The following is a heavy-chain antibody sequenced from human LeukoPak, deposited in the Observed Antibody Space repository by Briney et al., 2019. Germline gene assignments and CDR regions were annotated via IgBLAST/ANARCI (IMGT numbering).Heavy chain of an antibody. Sequence: GSLRLSCDASGFTLSHFGMHWVRQAPGKGLEWVAVIWSDATNQYYADSVKGRFTISRDNFKRTVSLEMNSLRAEDTAVYYCAKDAQRWFDYSNSLEHWGKGSLVIVSS. J-gene: IGHJ5*02. V-gene: IGHV3-33*06. CDR1: GFTLSHFG. D-gene: IGHD4-11*01. CDR3: AKDAQRWFDYSNSLEH. CDR2: IWSDATNQ.